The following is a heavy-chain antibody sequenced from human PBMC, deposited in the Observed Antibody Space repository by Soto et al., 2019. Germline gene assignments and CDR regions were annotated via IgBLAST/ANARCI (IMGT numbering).Heavy chain of an antibody. J-gene: IGHJ4*02. CDR3: PRHLSDY. CDR1: GFTFSGSA. CDR2: IRSKANNYAT. Sequence: EVQLVESGGGLVQPGGSLKLSCAASGFTFSGSAMDWVRQASGKGLEWLGRIRSKANNYATAYAASVKGRFTISRDDSKDTAYLLMSSLKTEDTAMYYCPRHLSDYWGQGTLVTVSS. V-gene: IGHV3-73*01.